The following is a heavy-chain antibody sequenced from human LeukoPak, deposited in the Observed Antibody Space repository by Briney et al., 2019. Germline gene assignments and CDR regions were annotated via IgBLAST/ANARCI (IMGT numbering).Heavy chain of an antibody. CDR2: ISGSGGRT. V-gene: IGHV3-23*01. D-gene: IGHD3-10*01. J-gene: IGHJ4*02. CDR1: GFTFSSYG. Sequence: GGSLRLSCVASGFTFSSYGMSWVRQAPGKGLEWVSGISGSGGRTYYADSVKGRFTISRDYSEKTVSLQLNSLRAEDTAVYYCAKESLYGSGSLFFDSWGRGTLVTVSS. CDR3: AKESLYGSGSLFFDS.